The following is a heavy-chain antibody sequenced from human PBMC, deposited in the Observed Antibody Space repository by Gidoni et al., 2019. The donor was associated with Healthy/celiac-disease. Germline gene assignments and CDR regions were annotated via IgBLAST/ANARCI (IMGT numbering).Heavy chain of an antibody. D-gene: IGHD1-26*01. CDR1: GFTFDDYA. Sequence: EVQLVESGGGLVQPGRSLRLSCAASGFTFDDYAMHWVRQAPGKGLEWVSGISWNSGSIGYADSVKGRFTISRDNAKNSLYLQMNSLRAEDTALYYCAKAFGSNYYFDYWGQGTLVTVSS. CDR3: AKAFGSNYYFDY. CDR2: ISWNSGSI. V-gene: IGHV3-9*01. J-gene: IGHJ4*02.